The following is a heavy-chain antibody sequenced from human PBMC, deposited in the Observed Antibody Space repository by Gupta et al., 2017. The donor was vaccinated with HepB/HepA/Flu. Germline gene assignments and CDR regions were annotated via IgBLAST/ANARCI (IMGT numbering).Heavy chain of an antibody. CDR1: GFTFSSHG. CDR2: ITNGGGST. J-gene: IGHJ4*02. V-gene: IGHV3-23*01. Sequence: EVQLSESVGGLVQPGGSLRLSCTAPGFTFSSHGMSWVRQAPGKGLEWVSVITNGGGSTYYAEAVKGRFTISRNSSKNTLYLQMNSLRVDDTAVYYCAKSGLNYFGSWGQETLVTVSS. CDR3: AKSGLNYFGS. D-gene: IGHD1-26*01.